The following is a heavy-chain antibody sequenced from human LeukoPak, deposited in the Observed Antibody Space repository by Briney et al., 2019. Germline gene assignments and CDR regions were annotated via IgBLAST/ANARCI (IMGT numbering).Heavy chain of an antibody. D-gene: IGHD1-26*01. Sequence: GGSLRLSCAASGFTFSSYWMSWVRQAPGKGLEWVANIKQDGSEKYYVDSVKGRFTISRDNAKNSLYLQMNSLRAEDTAVYYCARDRGSYYGGLDYWGQGTLVTVSS. V-gene: IGHV3-7*01. J-gene: IGHJ4*02. CDR2: IKQDGSEK. CDR1: GFTFSSYW. CDR3: ARDRGSYYGGLDY.